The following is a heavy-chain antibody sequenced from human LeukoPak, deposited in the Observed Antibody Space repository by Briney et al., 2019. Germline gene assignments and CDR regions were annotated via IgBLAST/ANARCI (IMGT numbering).Heavy chain of an antibody. J-gene: IGHJ4*02. CDR3: ARRPSLSNWNYGPDY. CDR1: GYSFTSYW. CDR2: IYPGDSDT. D-gene: IGHD1-7*01. V-gene: IGHV5-51*01. Sequence: GESLKISCKGSGYSFTSYWIGWVRQMPGKGLEWMGIIYPGDSDTRYSPSFQGQVTISADKSISTAYLQWSSLKASDTAMYYCARRPSLSNWNYGPDYWGQGTLVTVSS.